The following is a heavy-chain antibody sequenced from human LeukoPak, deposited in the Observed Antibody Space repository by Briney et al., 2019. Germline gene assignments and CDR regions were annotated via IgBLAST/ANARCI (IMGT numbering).Heavy chain of an antibody. Sequence: EGSLRLSCAASGFTFSDYYMSWIRQAPGKGLEWVSYISSSGSTIYYADSVKGRFTISRDNAKNSLYLQMNSLGAEDTAVYYCARDTAMAPYYYYGMDVWGQGTTVTVSS. J-gene: IGHJ6*02. CDR1: GFTFSDYY. CDR3: ARDTAMAPYYYYGMDV. V-gene: IGHV3-11*01. D-gene: IGHD5-18*01. CDR2: ISSSGSTI.